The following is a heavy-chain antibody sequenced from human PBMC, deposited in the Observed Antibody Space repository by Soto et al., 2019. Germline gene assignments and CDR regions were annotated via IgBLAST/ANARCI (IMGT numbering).Heavy chain of an antibody. V-gene: IGHV4-31*03. CDR2: IYYSGST. CDR1: GGSISSGGYY. Sequence: PSETLSLTCTVSGGSISSGGYYWSWIRQHPGKGLEWIGYIYYSGSTYYNPYLKSRVTISVDTSKNQFSLKLSSVTAADTAVYYCARVVVGVVITWFDPWGQGTLVTVSS. D-gene: IGHD3-3*01. CDR3: ARVVVGVVITWFDP. J-gene: IGHJ5*02.